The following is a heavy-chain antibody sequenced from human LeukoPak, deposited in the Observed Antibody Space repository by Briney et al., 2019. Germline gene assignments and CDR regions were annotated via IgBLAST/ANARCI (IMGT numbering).Heavy chain of an antibody. CDR3: ARGDSVLKVHALSDY. J-gene: IGHJ4*02. CDR2: ISGSGSYK. CDR1: GFTFSSYN. Sequence: GTLTLSCAASGFTFSSYNMNWVRQAPGKGLEWVSSISGSGSYKYYPDPVKGRFTISRENAKNSMNLQMNRLSAEDTAVSYCARGDSVLKVHALSDYWGQGTLVTVS. V-gene: IGHV3-21*01. D-gene: IGHD2-8*01.